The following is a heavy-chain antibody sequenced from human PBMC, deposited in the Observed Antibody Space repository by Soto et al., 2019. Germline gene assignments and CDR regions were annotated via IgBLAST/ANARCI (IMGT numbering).Heavy chain of an antibody. Sequence: SETLSLTCVVSGYSISCNYLWCFFRQPPGKGLEWIGSTYPSGSTYYNPSLKSRVTISVDTSKNEFSLELTSVTAADTAVYFCARLPPVRYFDSWGQGALVTVSS. J-gene: IGHJ4*02. D-gene: IGHD3-9*01. CDR1: GYSISCNYL. CDR3: ARLPPVRYFDS. CDR2: TYPSGST. V-gene: IGHV4-38-2*01.